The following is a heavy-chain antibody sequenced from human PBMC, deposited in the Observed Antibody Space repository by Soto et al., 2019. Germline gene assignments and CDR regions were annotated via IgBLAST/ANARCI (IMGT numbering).Heavy chain of an antibody. CDR2: INHSGST. CDR3: ASGGGWGPAWTLDY. D-gene: IGHD3-16*01. V-gene: IGHV4-34*01. Sequence: SEALSLTCAVYGGSFSGYYWSWIRQPPGKGLEWIGEINHSGSTNYNPSLKSRVTISVDTSKNQLSLKLSSVTAADTAVYYCASGGGWGPAWTLDYWGQGTLVTVSS. J-gene: IGHJ4*02. CDR1: GGSFSGYY.